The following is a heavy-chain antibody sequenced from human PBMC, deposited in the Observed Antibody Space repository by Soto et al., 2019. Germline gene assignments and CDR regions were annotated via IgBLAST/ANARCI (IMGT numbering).Heavy chain of an antibody. Sequence: ASVKVSCKVSGYTLTELSMHWVRQAPGKGLEWMGGFDPEDGETIYAQKFQGRVTMTEDTSTDTAYMELSSLRSEDTAVYYCATVPRSDWVAQSSFDYWGQGTLVTVSS. CDR1: GYTLTELS. D-gene: IGHD2-21*01. V-gene: IGHV1-24*01. J-gene: IGHJ4*02. CDR3: ATVPRSDWVAQSSFDY. CDR2: FDPEDGET.